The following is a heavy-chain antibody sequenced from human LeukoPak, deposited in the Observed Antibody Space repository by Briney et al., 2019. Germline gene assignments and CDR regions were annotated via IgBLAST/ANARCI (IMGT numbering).Heavy chain of an antibody. CDR2: IYYSGST. CDR3: ARSKPDENWFDP. CDR1: GGSISSSSYY. Sequence: PSETLSLTCTVSGGSISSSSYYWGWIRQPPGKGLEWIGSIYYSGSTYYNPSLKSRVTISVDTSKNQFSLKLSSVTAADTAVYYCARSKPDENWFDPWGQGTLVTVSS. V-gene: IGHV4-39*01. D-gene: IGHD1-14*01. J-gene: IGHJ5*02.